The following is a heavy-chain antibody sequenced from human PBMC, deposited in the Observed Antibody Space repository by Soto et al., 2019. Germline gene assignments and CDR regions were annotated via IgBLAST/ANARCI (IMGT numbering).Heavy chain of an antibody. D-gene: IGHD2-15*01. V-gene: IGHV1-69*13. CDR1: GGTFSSYA. Sequence: SVKVSCKASGGTFSSYAISWVRQAPGQGLEWMGGIIPIFGTANYAQKFQGRVTITADESTSTAYMELSSLRSEDTAVYYCATEEEYCSGGSCSLTYWGQGTLVTVSS. CDR2: IIPIFGTA. J-gene: IGHJ4*02. CDR3: ATEEEYCSGGSCSLTY.